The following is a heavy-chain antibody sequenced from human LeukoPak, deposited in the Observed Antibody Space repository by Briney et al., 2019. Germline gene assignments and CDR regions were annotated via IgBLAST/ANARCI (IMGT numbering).Heavy chain of an antibody. Sequence: GGSLRLPCAASGFTFSSYSMNWVRQAPGKGLEWVSYISSSSTIYYADSVKGRFTISRDNAKNSLYLQMNSLRAEDTAVYYCARGNHYGMDVWGQGTTVTVSS. CDR3: ARGNHYGMDV. V-gene: IGHV3-48*01. J-gene: IGHJ6*02. CDR2: ISSSSTI. CDR1: GFTFSSYS.